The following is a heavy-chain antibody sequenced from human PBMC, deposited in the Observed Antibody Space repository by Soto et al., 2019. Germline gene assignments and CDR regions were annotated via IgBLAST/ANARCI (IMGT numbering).Heavy chain of an antibody. CDR3: ARDHSGSNTYYYYNGVDV. Sequence: QVQLQESGPGLVKPSQTLSLTCTVSGGSISSGDYYWSWIRQHPGKGLEWIGYIYYSGSTYYNPSLKSRVTISVDTSKNQFSLKLSSVTAADTAVYYCARDHSGSNTYYYYNGVDVWGQGTTVTVSS. V-gene: IGHV4-31*03. D-gene: IGHD1-26*01. CDR1: GGSISSGDYY. CDR2: IYYSGST. J-gene: IGHJ6*02.